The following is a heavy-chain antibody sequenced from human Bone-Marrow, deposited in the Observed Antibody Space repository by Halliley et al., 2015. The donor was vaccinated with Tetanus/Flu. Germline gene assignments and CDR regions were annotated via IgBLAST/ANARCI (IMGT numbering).Heavy chain of an antibody. Sequence: LEWISSISTRGTNAIYADSVKGRYTISRGAAENSVYLQMNSLRAADAAIYYCASGGGSLLGDYWGRGTLVTVSS. J-gene: IGHJ4*02. CDR2: ISTRGTNA. CDR3: ASGGGSLLGDY. D-gene: IGHD3-16*01. V-gene: IGHV3-11*03.